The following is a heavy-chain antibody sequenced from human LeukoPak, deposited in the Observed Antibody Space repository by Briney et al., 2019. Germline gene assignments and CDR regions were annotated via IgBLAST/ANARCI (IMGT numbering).Heavy chain of an antibody. J-gene: IGHJ4*02. Sequence: SETLSLTCAVYGGSFSGYYWSWIRQPPGKGLEWIGEINHSGSTNYNPSLKSRVTISVDTSKNQFSLKLSSVTAADTAVYYCARQLWFGPPDYWGQGTLVTVSS. D-gene: IGHD3-10*01. V-gene: IGHV4-34*01. CDR2: INHSGST. CDR3: ARQLWFGPPDY. CDR1: GGSFSGYY.